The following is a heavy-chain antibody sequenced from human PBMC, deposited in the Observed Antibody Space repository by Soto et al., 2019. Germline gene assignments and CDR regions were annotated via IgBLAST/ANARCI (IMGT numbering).Heavy chain of an antibody. J-gene: IGHJ4*02. CDR2: ISYNGSNK. V-gene: IGHV3-30-3*01. D-gene: IGHD3-10*01. CDR1: GFTFSSYA. Sequence: GGSLRLSCAASGFTFSSYAMHWVRQAPGKGLEWVAVISYNGSNKYYADSVKGRFTISRDNSKNTLYLQMNSLRAEDTAVYYWARDDPPNVLLWFGELGYWGQGTLVTVSS. CDR3: ARDDPPNVLLWFGELGY.